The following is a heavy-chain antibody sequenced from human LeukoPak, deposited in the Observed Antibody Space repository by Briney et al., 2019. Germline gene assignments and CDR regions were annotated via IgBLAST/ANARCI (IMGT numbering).Heavy chain of an antibody. CDR1: GFTFDDYA. J-gene: IGHJ4*02. V-gene: IGHV3-9*01. Sequence: PGGSLRLSCAASGFTFDDYAMHWVRQAPGKGLEWVSGISWNSGSIGYADSVKGRFTISRDNAKNSLYLQMNSLRAEDTALYYCAKDSGGYDRNFDYWGQGTLVTVSS. D-gene: IGHD5-12*01. CDR3: AKDSGGYDRNFDY. CDR2: ISWNSGSI.